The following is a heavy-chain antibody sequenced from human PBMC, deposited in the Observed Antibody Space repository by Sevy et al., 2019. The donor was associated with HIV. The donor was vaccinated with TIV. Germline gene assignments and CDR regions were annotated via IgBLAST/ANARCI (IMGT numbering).Heavy chain of an antibody. CDR2: IRSKAYGGTT. Sequence: GGSLRLSCTASGFTFGDYAMSWFRQAPGKGLEWVGFIRSKAYGGTTEYAASVKGRFTISRDDSKSIAYLEMNSLKTEDTAVYYCTRDLYADSSGWYGIDYWGQGTLVTVSS. CDR1: GFTFGDYA. V-gene: IGHV3-49*03. D-gene: IGHD6-19*01. CDR3: TRDLYADSSGWYGIDY. J-gene: IGHJ4*02.